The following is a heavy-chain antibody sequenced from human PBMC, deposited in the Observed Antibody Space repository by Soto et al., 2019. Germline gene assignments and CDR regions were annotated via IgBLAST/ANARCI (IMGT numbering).Heavy chain of an antibody. CDR1: VGPFGGFY. CDR3: ARGYRISMVILTTNYFDS. Sequence: SETLSVTCALNVGPFGGFYWTWIGQSPGKGLEWIGEIHHGGSTNYNPSLKSRVTMSLDTSKNQFSLKLTSVTAADTAVYYCARGYRISMVILTTNYFDSWGQGTTVTVSS. J-gene: IGHJ4*02. D-gene: IGHD3-10*01. V-gene: IGHV4-34*01. CDR2: IHHGGST.